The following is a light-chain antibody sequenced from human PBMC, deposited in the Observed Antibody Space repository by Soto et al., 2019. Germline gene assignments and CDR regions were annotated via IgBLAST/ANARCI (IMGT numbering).Light chain of an antibody. V-gene: IGLV6-57*02. CDR1: SGTVVTNY. CDR2: EDN. Sequence: NFMLAQPHSVSESPGKTVTISCTGSSGTVVTNYVQWYQQRPGSAPTTVIYEDNQRPSGVPDRFSGSIDRSSNSASLTISGLKTEDEADYYCQSYDSTSWVFGGGTQLTVL. CDR3: QSYDSTSWV. J-gene: IGLJ3*02.